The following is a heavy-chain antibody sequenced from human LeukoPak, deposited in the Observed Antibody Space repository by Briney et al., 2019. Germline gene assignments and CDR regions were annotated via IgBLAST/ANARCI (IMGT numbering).Heavy chain of an antibody. J-gene: IGHJ4*02. Sequence: ASVKVSCKASGYTFTGYYMHWVRQAPGQGLEWMGWINPNSGGTNYAQMFQGRVTMTRDTSISTAYMELSRLRSDDTAVYYCARVVRGVSYFDYWGQGTLVTVPS. CDR2: INPNSGGT. D-gene: IGHD3-10*02. V-gene: IGHV1-2*02. CDR3: ARVVRGVSYFDY. CDR1: GYTFTGYY.